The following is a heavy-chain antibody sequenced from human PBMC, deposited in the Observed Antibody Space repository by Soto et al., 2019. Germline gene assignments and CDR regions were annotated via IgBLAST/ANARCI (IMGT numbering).Heavy chain of an antibody. Sequence: SVKVCCKASGYIFTSYYIHWVRQAPGQGLEWMGWINPFDGSRMFAQSFQGRVTMTRDTSTSTVYMEVSSLRSEDTAVYYCSRVDPGETSPFDHWG. CDR2: INPFDGSR. CDR1: GYIFTSYY. J-gene: IGHJ4*01. CDR3: SRVDPGETSPFDH. V-gene: IGHV1-46*03. D-gene: IGHD3-10*01.